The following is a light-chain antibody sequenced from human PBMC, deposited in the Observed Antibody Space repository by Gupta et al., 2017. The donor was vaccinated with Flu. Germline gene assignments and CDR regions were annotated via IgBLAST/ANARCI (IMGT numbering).Light chain of an antibody. CDR2: EDN. Sequence: NFMRTQSHSVSEPPGKTVTISRTLISGSIATNYVQWYQHRPGRSTTTVIYEDNQRPSEFPDRVSGSIDSSSNSASLTITGLKTEDEADYYCQSYDSFSSDVVFGGGTKLTVL. CDR3: QSYDSFSSDVV. J-gene: IGLJ2*01. CDR1: SGSIATNY. V-gene: IGLV6-57*01.